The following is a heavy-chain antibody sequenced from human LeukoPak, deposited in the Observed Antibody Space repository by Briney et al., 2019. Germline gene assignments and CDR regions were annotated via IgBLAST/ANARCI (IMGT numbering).Heavy chain of an antibody. V-gene: IGHV4-38-2*02. CDR2: FYHGGST. CDR1: GYSISTGYY. CDR3: ARDRGGGWYFDL. Sequence: SETLSLTCTVSGYSISTGYYWDWIRQPPGKGLEWIGTFYHGGSTYYNPSLKSRVTISVDTSKNQFSLKLSSVTAADTAVYYCARDRGGGWYFDLWGRGTLVTVSS. D-gene: IGHD3-16*01. J-gene: IGHJ2*01.